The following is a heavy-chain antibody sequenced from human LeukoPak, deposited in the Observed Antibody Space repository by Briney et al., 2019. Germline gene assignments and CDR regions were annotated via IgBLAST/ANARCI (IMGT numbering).Heavy chain of an antibody. J-gene: IGHJ3*02. CDR2: IYSDNT. V-gene: IGHV3-66*03. CDR1: GFTVSSNS. CDR3: AKSLFYDSSGYYYVFSVAFDI. D-gene: IGHD3-22*01. Sequence: GGSLRLSCTVSGFTVSSNSMSWVRQAPGKGLEWVSFIYSDNTHYSDSVKGRFTISRDNSKNTLYLQMNSLRAEDTAVYYCAKSLFYDSSGYYYVFSVAFDIWGQGTMVTVSS.